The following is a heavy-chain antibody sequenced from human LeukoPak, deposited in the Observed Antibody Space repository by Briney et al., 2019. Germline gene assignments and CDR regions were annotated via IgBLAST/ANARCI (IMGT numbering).Heavy chain of an antibody. CDR3: ARVVLTSYYIDY. D-gene: IGHD1-26*01. CDR2: VYYSGST. CDR1: GGSFSGYY. Sequence: SETLSLTCAVYGGSFSGYYWSWIRQPPGKGLEWIGYVYYSGSTYCNPSLKSRVTISVDTSENQFSLKLSSVTAADTAVYYCARVVLTSYYIDYWGQGTLVTVSS. J-gene: IGHJ4*02. V-gene: IGHV4-30-4*08.